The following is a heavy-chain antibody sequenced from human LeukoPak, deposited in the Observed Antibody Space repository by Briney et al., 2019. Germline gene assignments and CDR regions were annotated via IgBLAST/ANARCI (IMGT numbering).Heavy chain of an antibody. CDR3: ARTRQSGSGYFQH. D-gene: IGHD3-10*01. CDR2: IGSSDSGTTI. CDR1: GFTFSDYY. J-gene: IGHJ1*01. V-gene: IGHV3-11*01. Sequence: GGSLRLSCAASGFTFSDYYMSWIRQAPGKGLEWVSHIGSSDSGTTIYCADSVEGRFTISRDNAKNSLYLQLNSLRAEDTAVYYCARTRQSGSGYFQHWGQGTLVTVPS.